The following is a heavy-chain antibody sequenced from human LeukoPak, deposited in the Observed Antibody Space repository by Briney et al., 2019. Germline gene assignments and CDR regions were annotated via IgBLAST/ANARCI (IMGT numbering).Heavy chain of an antibody. V-gene: IGHV4-59*01. J-gene: IGHJ5*02. CDR2: IYYSGST. CDR3: AGDWPHFDP. Sequence: SETLSLTCTVSGGSISSYYWSWIRQPPGKGLEWIGYIYYSGSTNYNPSLKSRVTISVDTSKNQFSLKLSSVTAADTAVYYCAGDWPHFDPWGQGTLVTVSS. CDR1: GGSISSYY.